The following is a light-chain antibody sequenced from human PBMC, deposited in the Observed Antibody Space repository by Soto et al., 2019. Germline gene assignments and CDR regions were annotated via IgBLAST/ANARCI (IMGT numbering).Light chain of an antibody. CDR2: EVT. Sequence: QSLRTQPASVSGSPGESLAISCTGTSSDVGGYDYVSWYQQHPDKAPKLMIYEVTKRPSGVSNRFSGSKSGNSASLTISGLQPEDEADYYSSSHTSGSTRVFGSGTKVTDL. V-gene: IGLV2-14*01. CDR1: SSDVGGYDY. J-gene: IGLJ1*01. CDR3: SSHTSGSTRV.